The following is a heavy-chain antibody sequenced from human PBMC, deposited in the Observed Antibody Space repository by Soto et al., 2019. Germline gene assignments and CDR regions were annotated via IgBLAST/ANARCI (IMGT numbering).Heavy chain of an antibody. CDR1: GGSISSGGYS. CDR2: IYHGEST. CDR3: ARAEGGIFDY. V-gene: IGHV4-30-2*01. J-gene: IGHJ4*02. Sequence: QLPLQESGSGLVKPSQTLSLTCAVSGGSISSGGYSWSWIRQPPGKALEWIGYIYHGESTYYNPSLKTRVTISVDGSKNQFSLKLSSVTAADTAVYYCARAEGGIFDYWGQGALVTVSS.